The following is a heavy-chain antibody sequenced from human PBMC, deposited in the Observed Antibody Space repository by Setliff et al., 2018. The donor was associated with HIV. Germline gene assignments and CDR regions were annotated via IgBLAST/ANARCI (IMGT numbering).Heavy chain of an antibody. CDR1: GFTFSSYS. CDR2: ISSSSII. Sequence: SGGSLRLSCAASGFTFSSYSMNWVRQAPGKGLEWISYISSSSIIYYADSVKGRFTISRDNAKNSLYLQVNSLRAEDTAVYYCARTPRYYDYAWGSYGAPLYYFDYWGQGTLVTSPQ. J-gene: IGHJ4*02. V-gene: IGHV3-48*01. CDR3: ARTPRYYDYAWGSYGAPLYYFDY. D-gene: IGHD3-16*01.